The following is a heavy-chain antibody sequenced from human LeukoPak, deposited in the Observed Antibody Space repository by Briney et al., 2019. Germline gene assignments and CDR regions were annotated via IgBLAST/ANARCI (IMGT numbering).Heavy chain of an antibody. CDR3: ARASSIAAALGYFDY. D-gene: IGHD6-13*01. CDR2: ISYDGSNK. V-gene: IGHV3-30-3*01. CDR1: GFTFSSYA. Sequence: PGGSLRLSCAASGFTFSSYAMHWVRQAPGKGLEWVAVISYDGSNKYYADSVKGRFTISRDNSKNTLYLQMNSLRAEDTAVYYCARASSIAAALGYFDYWGQGTLVTVSS. J-gene: IGHJ4*02.